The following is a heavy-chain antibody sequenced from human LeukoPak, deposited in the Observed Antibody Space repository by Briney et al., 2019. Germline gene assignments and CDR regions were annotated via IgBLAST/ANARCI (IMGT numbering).Heavy chain of an antibody. D-gene: IGHD5-12*01. CDR1: GGSISSYY. CDR2: IYYSGST. V-gene: IGHV4-59*01. CDR3: ARYGPSGYDRVSDP. J-gene: IGHJ5*02. Sequence: PSETLSLTCTVSGGSISSYYWSWIRQPPGEGLEWIGYIYYSGSTNYNPSLKSRVTISVDTSKNQFSLKLSSVTAADTAVYYCARYGPSGYDRVSDPWGQGTLVTVSS.